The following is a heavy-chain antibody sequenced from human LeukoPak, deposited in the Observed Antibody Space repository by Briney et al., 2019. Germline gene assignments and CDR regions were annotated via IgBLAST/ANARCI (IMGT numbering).Heavy chain of an antibody. CDR1: GGTFSSYA. V-gene: IGHV1-69*05. J-gene: IGHJ3*02. D-gene: IGHD4/OR15-4a*01. Sequence: ASVKVSCKASGGTFSSYAISWVRQAPGQGLEWMGRIIPIFGTANYAQKFQGRVTITTDESTSTAYMELSSLRSEDTAVYYCARATWYGGNPSGAFDIWGQGTMVTVSS. CDR2: IIPIFGTA. CDR3: ARATWYGGNPSGAFDI.